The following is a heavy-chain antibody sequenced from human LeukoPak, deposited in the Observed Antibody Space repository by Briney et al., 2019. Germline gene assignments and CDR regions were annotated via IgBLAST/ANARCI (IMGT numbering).Heavy chain of an antibody. CDR2: IYYSGST. J-gene: IGHJ4*02. Sequence: SETLSLTCTVSGGSISSGGYYWSWTRQHPGKGLEWIGYIYYSGSTYYNPSLKSRVTISVDTSKNQFSLKLSSVTAADTAVYYCARVKYSSSSGYFDYWGQGTLVTVSS. CDR1: GGSISSGGYY. CDR3: ARVKYSSSSGYFDY. D-gene: IGHD6-6*01. V-gene: IGHV4-31*03.